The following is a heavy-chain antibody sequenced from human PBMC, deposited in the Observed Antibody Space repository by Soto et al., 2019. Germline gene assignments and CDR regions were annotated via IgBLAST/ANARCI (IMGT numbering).Heavy chain of an antibody. J-gene: IGHJ6*02. CDR1: GYTFTSYG. CDR3: ARIIAVAGHYYYYGMDV. D-gene: IGHD6-19*01. Sequence: SVKVSCKASGYTFTSYGISWVRQAPGQGLEWMGGIIPIFGTANYAQKFQGRVTITADESTSTAYMELSSLRSEDTAVYYCARIIAVAGHYYYYGMDVWGQGTTVTVSS. V-gene: IGHV1-69*13. CDR2: IIPIFGTA.